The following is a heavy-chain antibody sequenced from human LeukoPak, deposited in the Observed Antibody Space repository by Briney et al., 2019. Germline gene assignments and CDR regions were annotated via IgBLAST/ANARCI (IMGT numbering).Heavy chain of an antibody. CDR3: ARGRNYYGSGRSRYYGMDV. D-gene: IGHD3-10*01. CDR2: MNPNSGNT. Sequence: ASVKVSCKASGYTFTSYDINWVRQATGQGLEWMGWMNPNSGNTGYAQKFQGRVTMTRNTSISTAYMELSSLRSEDMAVYYCARGRNYYGSGRSRYYGMDVWGQGTTVTVSS. V-gene: IGHV1-8*01. CDR1: GYTFTSYD. J-gene: IGHJ6*02.